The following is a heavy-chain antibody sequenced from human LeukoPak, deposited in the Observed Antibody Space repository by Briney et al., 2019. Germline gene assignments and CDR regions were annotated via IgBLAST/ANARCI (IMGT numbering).Heavy chain of an antibody. V-gene: IGHV4-59*11. Sequence: PSETLSLTCTVSGGSISSHCWSWIRQPPGKGLEWIGYIYYSGSTNYNPSLKSRVTISVDTSKNQFSLKLSSVTAADTAVYYCARGVVVPAADAFDIWGQGTMVTVSS. J-gene: IGHJ3*02. CDR3: ARGVVVPAADAFDI. CDR2: IYYSGST. D-gene: IGHD2-2*01. CDR1: GGSISSHC.